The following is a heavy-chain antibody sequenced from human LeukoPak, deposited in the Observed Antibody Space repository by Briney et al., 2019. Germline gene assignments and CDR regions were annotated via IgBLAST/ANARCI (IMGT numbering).Heavy chain of an antibody. CDR3: ARDQAAAGNYFDY. CDR2: IWYDGSNK. J-gene: IGHJ4*02. V-gene: IGHV3-33*01. CDR1: GFTFSSYG. Sequence: PGGSLRLSCAASGFTFSSYGMHWVRQAPGKGLEWVAVIWYDGSNKYYADSVKGRFTISRDNSKNTLYLQMNSLRAEDTAVYYCARDQAAAGNYFDYWGLGTLVTVSS. D-gene: IGHD6-13*01.